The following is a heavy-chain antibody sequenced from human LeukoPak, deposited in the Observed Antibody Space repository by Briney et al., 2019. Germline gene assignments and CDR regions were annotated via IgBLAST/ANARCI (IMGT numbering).Heavy chain of an antibody. CDR1: GYRFTSYW. Sequence: GESLKISCKASGYRFTSYWIGWVRQMPGKGLEWMGIFYPGDSDTRYSPSFQGQVTISADKSISTAYLQWSSLKASDTAMYYCARHELYNWFDPWGQGTLVTVSS. V-gene: IGHV5-51*01. D-gene: IGHD1-26*01. CDR3: ARHELYNWFDP. CDR2: FYPGDSDT. J-gene: IGHJ5*02.